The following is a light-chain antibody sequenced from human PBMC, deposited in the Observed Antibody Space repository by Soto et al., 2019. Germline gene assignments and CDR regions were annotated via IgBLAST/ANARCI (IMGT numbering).Light chain of an antibody. CDR2: DVS. Sequence: QSALTQPASVSGSPGQSITISCTGTSSDIGGYNYVSWYQQHPDKAPKLMIYDVSNRPSGVSNRFSGSKSGNTASLTISGLQVEDEAYYYCSSYTSRSPYVVFGGGTKVTVL. V-gene: IGLV2-14*01. J-gene: IGLJ2*01. CDR3: SSYTSRSPYVV. CDR1: SSDIGGYNY.